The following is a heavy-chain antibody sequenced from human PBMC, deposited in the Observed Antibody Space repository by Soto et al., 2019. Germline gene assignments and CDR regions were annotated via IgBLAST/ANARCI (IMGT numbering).Heavy chain of an antibody. V-gene: IGHV3-30-3*01. Sequence: WGSLRLSCAASGFTFSSYAMHWVRQAPGKGLEWVAVISYDGSNKYYADSVKGRFTISRDNSKNTLYLQMNSLRAEDTAVYYCARAGIRYSSGPCDYWGQGTLVTVSS. CDR2: ISYDGSNK. CDR1: GFTFSSYA. J-gene: IGHJ4*02. D-gene: IGHD6-19*01. CDR3: ARAGIRYSSGPCDY.